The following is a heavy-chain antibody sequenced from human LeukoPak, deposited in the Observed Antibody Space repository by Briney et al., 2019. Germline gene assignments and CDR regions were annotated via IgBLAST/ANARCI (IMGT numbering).Heavy chain of an antibody. CDR1: GFSVSDYS. CDR3: TRERRGSYYAFES. Sequence: NAGGSLRLSCAASGFSVSDYSIGWIRQSPGKGLEWISYVTSGSGSTNYADSVKGRFTISRDNAKNSVALQLDGLRADDTAVYFCTRERRGSYYAFESWGQGTLVTVSS. D-gene: IGHD3-16*01. J-gene: IGHJ4*02. V-gene: IGHV3-11*05. CDR2: VTSGSGST.